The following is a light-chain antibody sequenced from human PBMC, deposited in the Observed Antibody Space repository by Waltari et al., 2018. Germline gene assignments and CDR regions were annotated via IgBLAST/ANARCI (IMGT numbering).Light chain of an antibody. J-gene: IGLJ3*02. CDR3: LLYMGSGIWV. V-gene: IGLV8-61*01. CDR1: SGSLPRTSY. CDR2: KAN. Sequence: QTVVTQEPSLSVSPGGTVTLTCALSSGSLPRTSYASWYQQSPGQTPRTLVYKANFPSSGFPDRFSGSVLGNKAVLIITGAQAEDESTYYCLLYMGSGIWVFGGGTKLTVL.